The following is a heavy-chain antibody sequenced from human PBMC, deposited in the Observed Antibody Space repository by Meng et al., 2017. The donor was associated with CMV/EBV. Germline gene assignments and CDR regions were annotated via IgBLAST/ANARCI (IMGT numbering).Heavy chain of an antibody. D-gene: IGHD3-3*01. V-gene: IGHV3-48*03. CDR3: AREPYYDFWSGYYSGYYGMDV. J-gene: IGHJ6*02. CDR1: GFTFSSYE. CDR2: IRSSGSTI. Sequence: GESLKISCAASGFTFSSYEMNWVRQAPGKGLEWVSYIRSSGSTIYYADSVKGRFTISRDNAKNSLYLQMNSLRAEDTAVYYCAREPYYDFWSGYYSGYYGMDVWGQGTTVTVSS.